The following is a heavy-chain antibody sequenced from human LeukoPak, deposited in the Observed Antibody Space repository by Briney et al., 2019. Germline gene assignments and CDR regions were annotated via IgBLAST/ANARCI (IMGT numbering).Heavy chain of an antibody. D-gene: IGHD3-10*01. J-gene: IGHJ4*02. CDR1: GYTFTYYF. CDR3: ARAQYYYPHHYYVY. V-gene: IGHV1-2*02. Sequence: ASVTVSFKASGYTFTYYFMNWVRQAPGQGREWMGWINPNSGDTTYAQKFQGRVTLTRDTSTSTAYMELSRLRSDDTAVYYCARAQYYYPHHYYVYWGQGSLVTVSS. CDR2: INPNSGDT.